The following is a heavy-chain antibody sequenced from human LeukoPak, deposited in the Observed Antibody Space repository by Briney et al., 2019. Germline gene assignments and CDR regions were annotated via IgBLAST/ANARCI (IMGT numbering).Heavy chain of an antibody. CDR2: IYPGDSDT. CDR3: ARGRWGGYYYYMDV. J-gene: IGHJ6*03. Sequence: GESLKISCKGSGYSFTSYWIGWVRQMPGKGLEWMGIIYPGDSDTRYSPSFQGQVTISADKSISTAYTELSRLRSDDTAVYYCARGRWGGYYYYMDVWGKGTTVTISS. V-gene: IGHV5-51*01. CDR1: GYSFTSYW. D-gene: IGHD1-26*01.